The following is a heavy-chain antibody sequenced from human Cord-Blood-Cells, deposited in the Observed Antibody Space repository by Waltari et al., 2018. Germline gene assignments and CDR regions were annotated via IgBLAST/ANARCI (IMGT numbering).Heavy chain of an antibody. J-gene: IGHJ4*02. CDR2: ISSSGSTI. CDR1: GFTFSSYE. CDR3: ARWRGCVCYDY. D-gene: IGHD2-8*02. V-gene: IGHV3-48*03. Sequence: EVQLVESGGGLVQPGGSLRLSCTASGFTFSSYEMNWVRQAPGKGLEWVSYISSSGSTIYYADSVKGRLTISRDNAKNSLYLQMNSLRAEDTAVYYCARWRGCVCYDYWGQGTLVTVSS.